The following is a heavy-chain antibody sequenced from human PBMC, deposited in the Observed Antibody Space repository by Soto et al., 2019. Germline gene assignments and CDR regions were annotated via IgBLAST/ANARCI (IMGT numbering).Heavy chain of an antibody. CDR3: AKGLQPYYYYGMDV. D-gene: IGHD4-4*01. CDR1: GHTFSTHG. J-gene: IGHJ6*02. V-gene: IGHV1-18*01. Sequence: VTFDWRGAGHTFSTHGTNCRGKEPGQGLEWMGWISAYNGNTNYAQKLQGRGTMTTDTSTSTAYMELRSLRSDDTAVYYCAKGLQPYYYYGMDVWGQGTTVTVSS. CDR2: ISAYNGNT.